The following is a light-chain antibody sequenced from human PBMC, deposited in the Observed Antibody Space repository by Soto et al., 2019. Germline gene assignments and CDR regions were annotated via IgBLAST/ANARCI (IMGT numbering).Light chain of an antibody. CDR2: EVT. CDR1: SSDVGGYNY. J-gene: IGLJ1*01. Sequence: QSALTQPPSASGSPGQSVTISCTGTSSDVGGYNYLSWYQQHPGKAPKLMIYEVTKRPSGVPDRFSGSKSGNTASLTVSGLLPEDEADYYCASYAGSNKVFGTGTKLTVL. V-gene: IGLV2-8*01. CDR3: ASYAGSNKV.